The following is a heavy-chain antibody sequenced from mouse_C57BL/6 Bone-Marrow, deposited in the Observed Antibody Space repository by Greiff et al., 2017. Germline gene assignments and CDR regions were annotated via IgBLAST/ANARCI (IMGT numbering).Heavy chain of an antibody. CDR2: INPNNGGT. Sequence: EVQLQQSGPELVKPGASVKISCQASGYTFTDYYMNWVKQSHGKSLEWIGDINPNNGGTSYNQKFKGKATLTVDKSSSTAYMELRSLTSEDSAVYYCARSSSSSDYGSSYDWYFDVWGTGTTVTVSS. D-gene: IGHD1-1*01. J-gene: IGHJ1*03. CDR3: ARSSSSSDYGSSYDWYFDV. CDR1: GYTFTDYY. V-gene: IGHV1-26*01.